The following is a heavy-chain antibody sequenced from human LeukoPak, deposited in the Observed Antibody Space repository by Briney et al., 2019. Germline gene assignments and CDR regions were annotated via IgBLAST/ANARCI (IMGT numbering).Heavy chain of an antibody. J-gene: IGHJ4*02. D-gene: IGHD6-19*01. Sequence: PGGSLRLSCAASGFTFSSYRMSWVRQAPGKGLEWVANIKQDGSEKYYVDSVKGRFTISRDNAKNSLYLQMNSLRAEDTALYYCAKDSGRFYSSGWYYTYWGQGTLVTVSS. CDR1: GFTFSSYR. CDR2: IKQDGSEK. CDR3: AKDSGRFYSSGWYYTY. V-gene: IGHV3-7*03.